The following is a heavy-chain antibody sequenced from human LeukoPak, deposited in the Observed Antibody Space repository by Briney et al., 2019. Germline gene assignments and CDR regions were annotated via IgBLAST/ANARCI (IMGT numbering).Heavy chain of an antibody. Sequence: SQTLSLTCAVSGGSISSGGYSWSWIRQPPGKGLEWIGYIYHSGSTYYNPSLKSRVTISVDTSKNQFSLKLSSVTAADTAVYYCARCSSVGGSRWFDPWGQGTLVTVSS. J-gene: IGHJ5*02. V-gene: IGHV4-30-2*01. CDR1: GGSISSGGYS. D-gene: IGHD2-2*01. CDR3: ARCSSVGGSRWFDP. CDR2: IYHSGST.